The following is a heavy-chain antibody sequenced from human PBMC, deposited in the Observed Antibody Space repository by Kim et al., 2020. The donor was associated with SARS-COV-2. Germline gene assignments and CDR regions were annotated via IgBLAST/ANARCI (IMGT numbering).Heavy chain of an antibody. CDR1: GFTFSSYA. D-gene: IGHD4-17*01. V-gene: IGHV3-30-3*01. Sequence: GGSLRLSCAASGFTFSSYAMHWVRQAPGKGLEWVAVISYDGSNKYYADSVKGRFTISRDNSKNTLYLQMNSLRAEDTAVYYCARSGTVTINVPPHYWGQGTLVTVSS. CDR2: ISYDGSNK. CDR3: ARSGTVTINVPPHY. J-gene: IGHJ4*02.